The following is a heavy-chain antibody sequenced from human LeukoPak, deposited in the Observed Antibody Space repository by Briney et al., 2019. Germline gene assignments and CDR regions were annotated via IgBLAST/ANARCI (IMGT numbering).Heavy chain of an antibody. CDR1: GFTFSSYG. V-gene: IGHV3-23*01. CDR3: ARVVGGLPESWFDP. J-gene: IGHJ5*02. Sequence: HPGGSLRLSCAASGFTFSSYGMSWVRQAPGKGLEWVSAISGSDGSTYYADSVKGRFTISRDNSKNTLYLQMNSLRAEDTAVYYCARVVGGLPESWFDPWGQGTLVTVSS. D-gene: IGHD2-15*01. CDR2: ISGSDGST.